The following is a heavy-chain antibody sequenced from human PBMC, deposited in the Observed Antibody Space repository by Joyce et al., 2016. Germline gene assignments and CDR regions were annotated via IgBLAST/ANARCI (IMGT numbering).Heavy chain of an antibody. CDR2: ISSSRSTI. J-gene: IGHJ4*02. V-gene: IGHV3-48*04. CDR3: ARGHYDYVWGTYRYYFDY. Sequence: EVQLVESGGGLVQPGGSLRLSCAASGFTFSIYSINWVRQARGKGLEWVAYISSSRSTIYYADSVKGRFTIARDNAKNSQYLQMNSLRAEDTAVYYCARGHYDYVWGTYRYYFDYWGQGTLVTVSS. CDR1: GFTFSIYS. D-gene: IGHD3-16*02.